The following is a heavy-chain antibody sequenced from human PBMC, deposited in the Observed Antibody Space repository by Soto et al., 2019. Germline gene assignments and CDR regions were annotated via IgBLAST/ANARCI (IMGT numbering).Heavy chain of an antibody. V-gene: IGHV1-69*08. CDR3: SKDSPIGSSFSGYDAIDL. Sequence: QVQLVQSGAEVKKPGSSVKVSCKTSGGTFSNDIITWVRQAPGQGLEWMGRIITLLGTANYAQKFQGRVTISADKYTSTAYMEMNSLKSEDTAVYYCSKDSPIGSSFSGYDAIDLWGQGTLVTVSS. CDR2: IITLLGTA. J-gene: IGHJ5*02. D-gene: IGHD5-12*01. CDR1: GGTFSNDI.